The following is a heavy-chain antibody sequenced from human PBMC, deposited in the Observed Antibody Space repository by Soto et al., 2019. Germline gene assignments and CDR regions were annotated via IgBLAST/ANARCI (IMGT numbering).Heavy chain of an antibody. CDR2: ISSSSSTI. CDR1: GFTFSSYA. J-gene: IGHJ6*02. Sequence: PGGSLRLSCAASGFTFSSYAMNWVRQTPGKGLEWVSYISSSSSTIYYADSVKGRFTISRDNAKNSLYLQMNSLRDEDTAVYYCARAVVVPAAMSGYYYYYGMDVWGQGTTVTVSS. D-gene: IGHD2-2*01. V-gene: IGHV3-48*02. CDR3: ARAVVVPAAMSGYYYYYGMDV.